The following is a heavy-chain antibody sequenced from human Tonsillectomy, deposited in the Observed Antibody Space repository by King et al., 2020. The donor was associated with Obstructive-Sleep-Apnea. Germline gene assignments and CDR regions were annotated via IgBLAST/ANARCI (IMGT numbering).Heavy chain of an antibody. D-gene: IGHD3-10*01. CDR3: ARDILPHYYGSGPYYYGMDV. CDR1: GGSVSSGSYY. Sequence: VQLQESGPGLVKPSETLSLTCTVSGGSVSSGSYYWSWIRQPPGKGLEWIGYIYYSGSTNYNPSLKSRVTISVDTSKNQFSLKLSSVTAADTAVYYCARDILPHYYGSGPYYYGMDVWGQGTTVTVSS. V-gene: IGHV4-61*01. J-gene: IGHJ6*02. CDR2: IYYSGST.